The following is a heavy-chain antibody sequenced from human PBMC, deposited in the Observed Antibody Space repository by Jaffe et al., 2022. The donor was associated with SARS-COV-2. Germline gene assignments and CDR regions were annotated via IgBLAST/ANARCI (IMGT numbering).Heavy chain of an antibody. CDR1: GGSISSSSYY. CDR2: IYYSGST. CDR3: ARRPRGGAAHLDI. V-gene: IGHV4-39*01. Sequence: QLQLQESGPGLVKPSETLSLTCTVSGGSISSSSYYWGWIRQPPGKGLEWIGSIYYSGSTYYNPSLKSRVTISVDTSKNQFSLKLSSVTAADTAVYYCARRPRGGAAHLDIWGQGTMVTVSS. J-gene: IGHJ3*02. D-gene: IGHD3-16*01.